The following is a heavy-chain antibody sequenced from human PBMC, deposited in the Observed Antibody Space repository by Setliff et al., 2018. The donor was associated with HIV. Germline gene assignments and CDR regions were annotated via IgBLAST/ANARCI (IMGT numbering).Heavy chain of an antibody. V-gene: IGHV3-7*01. D-gene: IGHD1-26*01. Sequence: GGSLRLSCAASGFRFRSYWMSWVRQAPGKGLESVANVKQDGTETLYVDSVRGRFTISRDNANNLVYLQMNSLRVEDTAVYFCARWGSGSYERVFDYWGQGMLVTVSS. CDR1: GFRFRSYW. CDR3: ARWGSGSYERVFDY. J-gene: IGHJ4*02. CDR2: VKQDGTET.